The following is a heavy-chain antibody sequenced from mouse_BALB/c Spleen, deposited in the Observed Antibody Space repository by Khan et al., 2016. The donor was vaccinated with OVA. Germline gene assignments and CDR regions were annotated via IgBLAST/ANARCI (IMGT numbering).Heavy chain of an antibody. CDR1: GYTFTTAG. CDR3: ARGGAAYERNDGGAMEN. V-gene: IGHV9-4*02. Sequence: QIQLVQSGPELKKPGETVRISCKASGYTFTTAGIQWVQKMPGKGLKWIGWINTHSGVPKYAEDFKGRFAFSLEISVNTAYLQITNLKNEDTATYCGARGGAAYERNDGGAMENWGQGTSVTVS. D-gene: IGHD1-1*01. CDR2: INTHSGVP. J-gene: IGHJ4*01.